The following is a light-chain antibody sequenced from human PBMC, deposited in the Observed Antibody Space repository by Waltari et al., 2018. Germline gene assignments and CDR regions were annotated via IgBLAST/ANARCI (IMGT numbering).Light chain of an antibody. J-gene: IGLJ3*02. V-gene: IGLV2-8*01. CDR1: LDDVGGYNY. CDR3: SSYAGSNTWV. Sequence: QSALTQPPSASGSPGQSVTISCTGTLDDVGGYNYGSWYQQHPGKAPKLMIYDVTKRPSGVPDRFSGSKSGNTASLTVSGLQAEDEADYYCSSYAGSNTWVFGGGTKLTVL. CDR2: DVT.